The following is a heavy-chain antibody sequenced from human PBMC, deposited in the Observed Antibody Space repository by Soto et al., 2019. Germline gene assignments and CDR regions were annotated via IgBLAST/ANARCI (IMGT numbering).Heavy chain of an antibody. CDR1: GGSISSGGYY. D-gene: IGHD4-17*01. V-gene: IGHV4-31*03. Sequence: QVQLQESGPGLVKPSQTLSLTCTVSGGSISSGGYYWSWIRQHPGQGLEWIGYIYYSGSTYYNPSLKSRVTISVDTSKNQFSVKLSSVTAADTAVYYCARTRTTVTYFQHWGQGTLVTVSS. CDR3: ARTRTTVTYFQH. CDR2: IYYSGST. J-gene: IGHJ1*01.